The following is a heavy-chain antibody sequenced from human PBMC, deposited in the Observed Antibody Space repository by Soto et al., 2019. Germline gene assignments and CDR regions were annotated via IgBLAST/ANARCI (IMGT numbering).Heavy chain of an antibody. CDR1: GFTFSRYW. CDR2: IKQDGTEK. D-gene: IGHD5-18*01. V-gene: IGHV3-7*01. J-gene: IGHJ3*02. Sequence: LRLSCAASGFTFSRYWMNWVRQAPGKGLEWVANIKQDGTEKNYVGSVKGRFTISRDNARKSLYLQMDSLRAEDTAVYFCARGNTPMITGMDSFDIWGQGTMVTVSS. CDR3: ARGNTPMITGMDSFDI.